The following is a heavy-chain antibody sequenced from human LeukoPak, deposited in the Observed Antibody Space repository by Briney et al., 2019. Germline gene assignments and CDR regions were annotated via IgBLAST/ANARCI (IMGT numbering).Heavy chain of an antibody. CDR3: ARRQRGPSDAFDI. J-gene: IGHJ3*02. CDR2: IYYSGST. Sequence: SETLSLTCTVSGGSISSYYWSWIRQPPGKGLEWIGYIYYSGSTNYNPSLKSRVTISVDTSKNQFSLKLSSVTAADTAVYYCARRQRGPSDAFDIWGQGTMVTVSS. D-gene: IGHD3/OR15-3a*01. V-gene: IGHV4-59*01. CDR1: GGSISSYY.